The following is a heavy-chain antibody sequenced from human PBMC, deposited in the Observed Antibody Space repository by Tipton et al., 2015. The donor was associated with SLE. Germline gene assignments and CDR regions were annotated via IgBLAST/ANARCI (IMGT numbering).Heavy chain of an antibody. CDR1: GGSISSHY. J-gene: IGHJ3*02. Sequence: TLSLTCTVSGGSISSHYWSWIRQPPGKGLEWIGFIYYSGSTNYNPSLKSRVTISVDTSKNQFSLKLSSVTAADTAVYYCATASDIVVVVPARASDAFDIWGQGTMVTVSS. V-gene: IGHV4-59*11. D-gene: IGHD2-15*01. CDR2: IYYSGST. CDR3: ATASDIVVVVPARASDAFDI.